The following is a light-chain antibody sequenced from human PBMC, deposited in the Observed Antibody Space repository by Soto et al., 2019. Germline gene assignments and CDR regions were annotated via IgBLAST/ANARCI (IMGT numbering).Light chain of an antibody. V-gene: IGLV1-44*01. CDR1: SSNIGSNA. J-gene: IGLJ1*01. CDR3: ASWDGSLIGHV. Sequence: QPVLAQPPSASGTPGQRVTISCSGSSSNIGSNAVNWYQHLPGTAPKLLIFTDSQRPSGVPDRFSGSRSGTSASLAISGLQSEDEADYYCASWDGSLIGHVFGTGTKVTVL. CDR2: TDS.